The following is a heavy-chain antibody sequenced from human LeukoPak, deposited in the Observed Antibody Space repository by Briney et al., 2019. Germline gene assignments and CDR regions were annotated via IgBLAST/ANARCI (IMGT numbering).Heavy chain of an antibody. V-gene: IGHV4-4*07. Sequence: SETLSLTCTVSGGSISSYYWSWIRQPAGKGLEWIGRIYTSGSTNYNPSLKSRVTMSVDTSKNRFSLKLSSVTAADTAVYYCARFFFPGGSGSYYDAFDIWGQGTMVTVSS. D-gene: IGHD3-10*01. CDR2: IYTSGST. J-gene: IGHJ3*02. CDR1: GGSISSYY. CDR3: ARFFFPGGSGSYYDAFDI.